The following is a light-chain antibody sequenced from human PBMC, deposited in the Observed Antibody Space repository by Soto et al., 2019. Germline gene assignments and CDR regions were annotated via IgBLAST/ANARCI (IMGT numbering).Light chain of an antibody. V-gene: IGKV3-11*01. J-gene: IGKJ1*01. CDR3: HQRSKWPLT. CDR1: QSVTTH. Sequence: DIVLPQYPATLSLSPGERATLSCRASQSVTTHLDWYQHIRGQAPRLLIYDASTRATGIPPRFSGSGSGTDFTLTISSLEPEDSAIYYCHQRSKWPLTFGQGTKVEIK. CDR2: DAS.